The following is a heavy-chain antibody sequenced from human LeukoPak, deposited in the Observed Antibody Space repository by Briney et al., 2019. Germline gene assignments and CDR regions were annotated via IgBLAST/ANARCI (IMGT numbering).Heavy chain of an antibody. Sequence: SQTLSLTCAISGDSVSRDTAAWNWVRQSPSRGLEWLGRTYYRSKWYNDYAVSVKSRITVNPDTSKNQFSLQLNSVTPEDTAVYYCARDRGGSSWYYFDNWGQGSLVTVSS. CDR1: GDSVSRDTAA. V-gene: IGHV6-1*01. J-gene: IGHJ4*02. CDR3: ARDRGGSSWYYFDN. CDR2: TYYRSKWYN. D-gene: IGHD6-13*01.